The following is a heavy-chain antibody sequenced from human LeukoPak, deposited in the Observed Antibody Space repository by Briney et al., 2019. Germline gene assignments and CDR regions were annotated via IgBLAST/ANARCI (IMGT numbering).Heavy chain of an antibody. CDR3: AKGRVVAGTKSLTYHWFDP. V-gene: IGHV1-2*02. CDR2: INPSTGGA. Sequence: ASVKVSCKASGYTFTGYYIHWVRQAPGQGLEWMGWINPSTGGAKYAQRFQGRVTMTRDTSISTAYMGLGRLTSADTALYYCAKGRVVAGTKSLTYHWFDPWGQGTLVTVSS. J-gene: IGHJ5*02. D-gene: IGHD6-19*01. CDR1: GYTFTGYY.